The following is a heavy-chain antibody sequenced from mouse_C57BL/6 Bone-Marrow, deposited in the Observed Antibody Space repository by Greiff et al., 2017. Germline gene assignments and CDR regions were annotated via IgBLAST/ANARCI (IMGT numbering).Heavy chain of an antibody. Sequence: VQLQQPGTELVKPGASVKLSCKASGYTFTSYWMHWVKQRPGQGLEWIGNINPSNGGTNYNEKLKSKATLTVDKSSSTAYMQLSSLTSEDSAVYYCARSVVVGTGFAYWGQGTLVTVSA. CDR3: ARSVVVGTGFAY. V-gene: IGHV1-53*01. CDR1: GYTFTSYW. CDR2: INPSNGGT. J-gene: IGHJ3*01. D-gene: IGHD1-1*01.